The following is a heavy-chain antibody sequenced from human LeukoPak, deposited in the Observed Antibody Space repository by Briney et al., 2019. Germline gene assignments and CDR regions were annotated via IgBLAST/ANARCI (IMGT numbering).Heavy chain of an antibody. V-gene: IGHV4-4*07. CDR3: ARGGLHRFFDP. CDR1: GGSIKNYY. Sequence: SETLSLTCTVSGGSIKNYYWSWLRQSAGKELEWIGRIYSSGNITYNRALKSRVTMSVDTSKNQVSLTLTSVTAADTAVYYCARGGLHRFFDPWGQGTLVIVSS. J-gene: IGHJ5*02. CDR2: IYSSGNI. D-gene: IGHD3-10*01.